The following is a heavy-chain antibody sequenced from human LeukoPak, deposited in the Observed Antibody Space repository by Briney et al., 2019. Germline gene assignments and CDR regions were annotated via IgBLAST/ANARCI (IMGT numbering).Heavy chain of an antibody. CDR2: IYSDGST. Sequence: LSLTCAVSGGSISSGGYSWSWVRQAPGKGLEWVSVIYSDGSTYYADSVKGRFTISRDNSKNTLYLQMNSLRAEDTAVYYCARDDIAVAGADYWGQGTLVTVSS. V-gene: IGHV3-53*01. D-gene: IGHD6-19*01. J-gene: IGHJ4*02. CDR3: ARDDIAVAGADY. CDR1: GGSISSGGYS.